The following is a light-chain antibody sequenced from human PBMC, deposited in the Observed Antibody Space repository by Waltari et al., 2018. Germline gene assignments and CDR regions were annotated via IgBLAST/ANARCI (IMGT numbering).Light chain of an antibody. J-gene: IGKJ2*01. CDR1: QSVLYSPNNKNY. CDR2: WTS. CDR3: QQYYSTPHT. Sequence: DIVMTQSPDPLPVSLGERATINCKSSQSVLYSPNNKNYLAWYQQKPGQPPKLLIYWTSTRESGVPDRFSGSGSGTDFTLTISSLQAEDVAVYYCQQYYSTPHTFGQGTKLEIK. V-gene: IGKV4-1*01.